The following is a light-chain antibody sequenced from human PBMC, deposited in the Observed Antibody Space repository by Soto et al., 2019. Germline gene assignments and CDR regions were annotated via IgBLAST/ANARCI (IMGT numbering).Light chain of an antibody. J-gene: IGLJ1*01. CDR2: DVS. CDR1: SSDIDAYNY. V-gene: IGLV2-14*01. CDR3: GSYTASSNYV. Sequence: QSALTQPASVSGSPGQSITISCTGTSSDIDAYNYVSWYQQHPGKAPKLMIYDVSNRPSGISNRFSGSKSGNTASLTISGLQAEDEVDYYCGSYTASSNYVFXTGTKVTVL.